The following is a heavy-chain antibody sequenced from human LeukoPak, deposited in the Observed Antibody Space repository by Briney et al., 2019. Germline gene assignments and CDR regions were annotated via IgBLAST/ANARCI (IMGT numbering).Heavy chain of an antibody. D-gene: IGHD2-15*01. Sequence: GASAKVSCKASGYTFSSYALDWVRQAPGQGLEWMGWINTNTGNPTYAQGFTGRFVFSLDTSVSTAYLEISSLKAEDTAVYYCARARYCIGSICPAGYYGMDVWGQGTTVTVSS. CDR2: INTNTGNP. J-gene: IGHJ6*02. CDR3: ARARYCIGSICPAGYYGMDV. CDR1: GYTFSSYA. V-gene: IGHV7-4-1*02.